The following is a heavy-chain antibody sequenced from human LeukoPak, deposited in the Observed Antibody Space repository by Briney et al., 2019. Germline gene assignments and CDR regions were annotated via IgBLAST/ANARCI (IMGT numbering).Heavy chain of an antibody. D-gene: IGHD6-25*01. Sequence: GGSLRLSCAASGFTFSSYWMRWVRQAPGKGLVWVSRINSDGSSTSYADSVKGRFTISRDNAKNTLYLQTNSLRAEDTAVYYCARLGSQGGVAALDYWGQGTLVTVSS. CDR1: GFTFSSYW. CDR3: ARLGSQGGVAALDY. V-gene: IGHV3-74*01. J-gene: IGHJ4*02. CDR2: INSDGSST.